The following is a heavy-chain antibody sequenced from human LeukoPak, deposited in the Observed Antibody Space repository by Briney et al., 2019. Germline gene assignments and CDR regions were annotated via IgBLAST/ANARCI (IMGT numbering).Heavy chain of an antibody. CDR1: GGTFSSYA. CDR2: IIPIFGTA. CDR3: ARASQRNYYDFWSGYELDY. Sequence: GASVKVSCKASGGTFSSYAISWVRQAPGQGLEWMGGIIPIFGTANYAQKFQGRVTITTDESTSTAYMELSSLRSEDTAVYYCARASQRNYYDFWSGYELDYWGQGTLVTVSS. D-gene: IGHD3-3*01. J-gene: IGHJ4*02. V-gene: IGHV1-69*05.